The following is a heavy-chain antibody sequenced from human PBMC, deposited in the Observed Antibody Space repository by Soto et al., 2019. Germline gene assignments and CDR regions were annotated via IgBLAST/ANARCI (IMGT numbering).Heavy chain of an antibody. CDR3: ASLAYCGGDCYSNAFDI. V-gene: IGHV4-31*02. Sequence: SWIRQHPGKGLEWIGYIYYSGSTYYNPSLKSRVTISVDTSKNQFSLKLSSVTAADTAVYYCASLAYCGGDCYSNAFDIWGQGTMVTVSS. J-gene: IGHJ3*02. CDR2: IYYSGST. D-gene: IGHD2-21*02.